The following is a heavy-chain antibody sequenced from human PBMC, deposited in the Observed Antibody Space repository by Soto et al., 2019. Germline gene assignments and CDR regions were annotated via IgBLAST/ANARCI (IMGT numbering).Heavy chain of an antibody. CDR2: IKSKTDGGTT. CDR3: TMFFSGSYYSFPSDY. J-gene: IGHJ4*02. Sequence: PGGSLSLACAASGFTFSNAWMSWVRQAPGKGLEWVGRIKSKTDGGTTDYAAPVKGRFTISRDDSKNTLYLQMNSLKTEDTAVYYCTMFFSGSYYSFPSDYWGQGTMAPVYS. CDR1: GFTFSNAW. D-gene: IGHD1-26*01. V-gene: IGHV3-15*01.